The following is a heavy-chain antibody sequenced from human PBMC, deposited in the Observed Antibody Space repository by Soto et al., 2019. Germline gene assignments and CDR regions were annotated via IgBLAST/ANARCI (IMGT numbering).Heavy chain of an antibody. CDR3: AKATATSGGAFEI. V-gene: IGHV3-23*01. D-gene: IGHD1-1*01. J-gene: IGHJ3*02. Sequence: GSLRLSCEASRFTFSTYDMSWVRQAPGKGLEWVSTILVGGSTHYEDAVKGRFTISRDTSKNTVYLQMNSLTAGDTAVYYCAKATATSGGAFEIYGQGTMVTVS. CDR1: RFTFSTYD. CDR2: ILVGGST.